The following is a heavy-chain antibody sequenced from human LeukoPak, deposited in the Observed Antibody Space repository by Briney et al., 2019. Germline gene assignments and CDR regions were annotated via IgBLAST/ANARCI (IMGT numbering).Heavy chain of an antibody. Sequence: GWPLRLSCAASGFTFDDYAMHWVRQAPGKGLEWVSLISGDGGSTYYADSVKGRFIISRDNSKNSLYLQMNSLRTEDTALYYCAKDYGAYYYDSSGPDYWGQGTLVTVSS. CDR3: AKDYGAYYYDSSGPDY. CDR1: GFTFDDYA. D-gene: IGHD3-22*01. V-gene: IGHV3-43*02. CDR2: ISGDGGST. J-gene: IGHJ4*02.